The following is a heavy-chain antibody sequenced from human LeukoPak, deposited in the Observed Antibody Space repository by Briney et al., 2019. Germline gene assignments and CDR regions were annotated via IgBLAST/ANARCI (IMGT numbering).Heavy chain of an antibody. Sequence: PSETLSLTCTVSGGSISSGDYYWGWIRQPPGKGLEWIGSIYYSGSTYYNPSLKSRVTISVDTSKNQFSLKLSSVTAADTAVYYCASLALPRLVGAITFDYWGQGTLVTVSS. J-gene: IGHJ4*02. D-gene: IGHD1-26*01. V-gene: IGHV4-39*07. CDR2: IYYSGST. CDR3: ASLALPRLVGAITFDY. CDR1: GGSISSGDYY.